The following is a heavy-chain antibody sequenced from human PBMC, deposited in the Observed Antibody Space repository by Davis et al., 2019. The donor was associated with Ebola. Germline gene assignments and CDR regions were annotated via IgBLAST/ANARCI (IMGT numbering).Heavy chain of an antibody. CDR2: IIPILGIA. J-gene: IGHJ4*02. Sequence: SVKVSCKASGGTFSSYAISWVRQAPGQGLEWMGRIIPILGIANYAQKFQGRVTITADKSTSTAYMELSSLRSEDTAVYYCARDYGDYVFDYWGQGTLVTVSS. CDR1: GGTFSSYA. D-gene: IGHD4-17*01. V-gene: IGHV1-69*04. CDR3: ARDYGDYVFDY.